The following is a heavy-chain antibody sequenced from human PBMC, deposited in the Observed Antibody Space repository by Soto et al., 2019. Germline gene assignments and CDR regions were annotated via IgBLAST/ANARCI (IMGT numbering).Heavy chain of an antibody. J-gene: IGHJ4*02. CDR3: ATMGTPATGLYFFDC. Sequence: QVQLQESGPGLVKPSQTLSLTCTVSGGSISSGNYYWSWIRQPPGKGLEWIGFISYSGSTYYSTSLKSLVTISVDTSKSQFSLNLSFVTAADTAVYYCATMGTPATGLYFFDCWGQGSLVTVSS. V-gene: IGHV4-30-4*01. CDR1: GGSISSGNYY. D-gene: IGHD2-15*01. CDR2: ISYSGST.